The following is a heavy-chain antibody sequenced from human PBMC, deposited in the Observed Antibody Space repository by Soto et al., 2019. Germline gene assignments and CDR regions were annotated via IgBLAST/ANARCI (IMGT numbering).Heavy chain of an antibody. CDR2: ISGSGGTT. V-gene: IGHV3-23*01. D-gene: IGHD2-8*01. CDR1: GFIFDTYA. Sequence: GSLRLPCLASGFIFDTYAMSWVRQAPGKGLEWVSAISGSGGTTYYADSVKGRLTISRDNSRNILYLQLNSLGVEDTAVYYCAKGRGRFKSGVQKTFDSWGQGTLVTVYS. CDR3: AKGRGRFKSGVQKTFDS. J-gene: IGHJ4*02.